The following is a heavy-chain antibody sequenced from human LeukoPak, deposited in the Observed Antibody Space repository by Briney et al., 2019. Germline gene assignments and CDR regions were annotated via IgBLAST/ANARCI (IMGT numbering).Heavy chain of an antibody. J-gene: IGHJ4*02. Sequence: GGSLRLSCAGSGFTFSSYSMNWVRQAPGKGLEWVSYISSDRGTIYYADSVKGRFTIPRDNAKNSLYLQMNSLRAEDTAVYYCAMVRGVIFDYWGQGALVTVSS. CDR2: ISSDRGTI. V-gene: IGHV3-48*04. D-gene: IGHD3-10*01. CDR3: AMVRGVIFDY. CDR1: GFTFSSYS.